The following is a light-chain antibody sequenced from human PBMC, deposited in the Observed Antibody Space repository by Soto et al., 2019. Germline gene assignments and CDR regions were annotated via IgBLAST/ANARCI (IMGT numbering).Light chain of an antibody. Sequence: QSALTQPRSVSGPSGQSVTISCTGTSSDVDNYNDVSWYQHHPGKAPKLMIYDVDKRPSGVPDRFSGSKSGNTASLTISGLQAEDEADYYCCSYVGSYTYVFGTGTKVTVL. CDR3: CSYVGSYTYV. CDR2: DVD. V-gene: IGLV2-11*01. CDR1: SSDVDNYND. J-gene: IGLJ1*01.